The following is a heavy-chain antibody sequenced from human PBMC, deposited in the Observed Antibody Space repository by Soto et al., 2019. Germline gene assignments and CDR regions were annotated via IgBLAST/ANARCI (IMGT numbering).Heavy chain of an antibody. V-gene: IGHV3-23*01. CDR1: GFTFSNYV. CDR3: AKVGSHDAFDI. J-gene: IGHJ3*02. CDR2: ISNSGSNR. D-gene: IGHD2-15*01. Sequence: GGSLRLSSAASGFTFSNYVMSWVRQAPGKGLEWVSSISNSGSNRYYAESVKGRVTISRDNSKNTLYLQMNSLRAEDTAVYYCAKVGSHDAFDIWGQGTMVTVSS.